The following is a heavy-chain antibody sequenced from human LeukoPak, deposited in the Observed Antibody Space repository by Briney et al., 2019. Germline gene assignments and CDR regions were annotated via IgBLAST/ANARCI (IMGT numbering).Heavy chain of an antibody. D-gene: IGHD3-9*01. CDR2: ISGSADRT. J-gene: IGHJ4*02. Sequence: GGSLRLSCAASGFTFSSCDMTWARQAPGKGLEWLSSISGSADRTYYADSVTGRFTISRDNSKNTLYLQVNSLRAEDTAVYYCAILRGMNFWGQGTLVTVSS. CDR1: GFTFSSCD. V-gene: IGHV3-23*01. CDR3: AILRGMNF.